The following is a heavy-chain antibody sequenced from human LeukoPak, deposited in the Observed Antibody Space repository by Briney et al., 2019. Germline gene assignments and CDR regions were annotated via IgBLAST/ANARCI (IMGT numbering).Heavy chain of an antibody. V-gene: IGHV3-23*01. Sequence: GGSLRLSCAASGFTFSSYAMSWVRQAPGKGLEWVSAISGSGTGTYYADSVKGRFTISRDNSKNTLYLQMNSLRAEDTAVYYCAKDSRGYGGSDLDYWGQGTLVTASS. D-gene: IGHD5-12*01. J-gene: IGHJ4*02. CDR2: ISGSGTGT. CDR3: AKDSRGYGGSDLDY. CDR1: GFTFSSYA.